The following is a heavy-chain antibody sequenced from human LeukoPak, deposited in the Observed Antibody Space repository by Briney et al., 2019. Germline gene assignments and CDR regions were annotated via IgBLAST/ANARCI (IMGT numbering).Heavy chain of an antibody. CDR1: GFTFSSYS. CDR2: ISSSSSTI. D-gene: IGHD3-22*01. J-gene: IGHJ4*02. V-gene: IGHV3-48*04. Sequence: PGGSLRLSCAASGFTFSSYSMNWVRQAPGKGLEWVSYISSSSSTIYYADSVKSRFTISRDNAKNSLYLQMNSLRAEDTAVYYCARGRRGVVVITYFDYWGQGTLVTVSS. CDR3: ARGRRGVVVITYFDY.